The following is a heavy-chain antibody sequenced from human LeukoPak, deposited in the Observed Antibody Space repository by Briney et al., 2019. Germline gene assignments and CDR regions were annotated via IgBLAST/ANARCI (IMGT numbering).Heavy chain of an antibody. J-gene: IGHJ4*02. Sequence: GASVKVSCKASGYTFTGYYMHWVRQAPGQGLEWMGWINPNSGGTNYAQKFQGRVTMTRDTSISTAYMELSRLRSGDTAVYYCARDNDYGDYADLDYWGQGTLVTVSS. D-gene: IGHD4-17*01. CDR2: INPNSGGT. V-gene: IGHV1-2*02. CDR1: GYTFTGYY. CDR3: ARDNDYGDYADLDY.